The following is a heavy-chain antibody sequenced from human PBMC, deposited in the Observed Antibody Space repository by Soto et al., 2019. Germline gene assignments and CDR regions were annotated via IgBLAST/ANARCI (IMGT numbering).Heavy chain of an antibody. J-gene: IGHJ6*02. Sequence: ASVKVSCKASGYTFTSYGISWVRQAPGQGLEWMGWISAYNGNINYAQKLQGRVTMTTDTSTSTAYMELRSLRSDDTAVYYCARDDYDFWSGYYKGRDYYGMDVWGQGTTVTVSS. V-gene: IGHV1-18*01. CDR1: GYTFTSYG. CDR3: ARDDYDFWSGYYKGRDYYGMDV. D-gene: IGHD3-3*01. CDR2: ISAYNGNI.